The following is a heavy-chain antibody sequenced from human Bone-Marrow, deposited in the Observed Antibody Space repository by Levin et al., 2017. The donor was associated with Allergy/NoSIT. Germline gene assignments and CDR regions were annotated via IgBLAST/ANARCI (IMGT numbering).Heavy chain of an antibody. CDR1: GFTFRTHD. CDR2: IGTAGDT. D-gene: IGHD5-18*01. CDR3: ARYNYEYDALDI. Sequence: GESLKISCAASGFTFRTHDMHWVRQGTGKGLEWVSTIGTAGDTYYPDSVRGRFTISRENAKNSLYLQMNGLSAGDTAVYYCARYNYEYDALDIWGQGTMVTVSS. V-gene: IGHV3-13*01. J-gene: IGHJ3*02.